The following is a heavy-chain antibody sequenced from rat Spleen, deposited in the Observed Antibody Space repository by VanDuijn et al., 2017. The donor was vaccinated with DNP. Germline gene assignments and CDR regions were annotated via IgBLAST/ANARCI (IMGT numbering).Heavy chain of an antibody. Sequence: QVQLKESGPGLVQPSQTLSLTCTVSGFSLSSNNVHWVRRPPGKGLAWVGAKWSGGSTDFNSALRSRLSISSDTSKSQVFLKMNSLQTEDTALYFCTSLLPGFNWRYSLDAWGQGISVTVSS. CDR1: GFSLSSNN. CDR2: KWSGGST. CDR3: TSLLPGFNWRYSLDA. J-gene: IGHJ4*01. V-gene: IGHV2-1*01. D-gene: IGHD1-4*01.